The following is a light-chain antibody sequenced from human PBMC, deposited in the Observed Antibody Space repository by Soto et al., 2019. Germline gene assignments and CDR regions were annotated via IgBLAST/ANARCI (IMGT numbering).Light chain of an antibody. V-gene: IGLV2-14*01. J-gene: IGLJ1*01. Sequence: QSVLTQPASVCGSPGQSITISCTETSSDVGGYDYVSWYQLHPGKAPKLMVFEVSNRPSGVSYRFSGSKSGNTASLTISGLQAEDEADYFCSSYSISTAYLFGTGTKVTVL. CDR3: SSYSISTAYL. CDR2: EVS. CDR1: SSDVGGYDY.